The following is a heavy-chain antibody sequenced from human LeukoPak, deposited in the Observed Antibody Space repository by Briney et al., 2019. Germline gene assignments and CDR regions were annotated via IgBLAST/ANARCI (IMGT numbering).Heavy chain of an antibody. D-gene: IGHD4-17*01. CDR2: ISYDGSNK. CDR1: GFTFSSYG. CDR3: AELDLTGTVTTHFDY. J-gene: IGHJ4*02. V-gene: IGHV3-30*18. Sequence: PGRSLRLSCAASGFTFSSYGMHWVRQAPGKGLEWVAVISYDGSNKYYADSVKGRFTISRDNSKNTLYLQMNSLRAEDTAVYYCAELDLTGTVTTHFDYWGQGTLVTVSS.